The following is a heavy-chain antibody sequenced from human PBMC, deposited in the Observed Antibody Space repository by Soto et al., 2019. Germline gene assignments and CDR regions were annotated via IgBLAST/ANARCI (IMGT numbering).Heavy chain of an antibody. V-gene: IGHV3-21*01. Sequence: PGGSLRLSCAVSGFTFSSCTMNWVRQAPGKGLEWVSSISPSTSHIYYADSVKGRFTISRDSAKNSLFLQMNSLRAEDTAVYYCSGCSGGACHQNYGMDVWGQGTTVTVSS. CDR2: ISPSTSHI. CDR1: GFTFSSCT. D-gene: IGHD2-15*01. J-gene: IGHJ6*02. CDR3: SGCSGGACHQNYGMDV.